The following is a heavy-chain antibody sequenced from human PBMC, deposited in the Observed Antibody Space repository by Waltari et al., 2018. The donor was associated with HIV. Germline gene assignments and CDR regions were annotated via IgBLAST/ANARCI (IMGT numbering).Heavy chain of an antibody. CDR1: GFTFRRFS. CDR2: ISSSSSYI. V-gene: IGHV3-21*01. D-gene: IGHD3-22*01. J-gene: IGHJ4*02. CDR3: ARDSGPYYYDSSGYASFDY. Sequence: EVQLVKSGGGMVKTEGALRLHCAESGFTFRRFSMNGDTQAPGKGLEWVSSISSSSSYIYYADSVKGRFTSSRDNAKNSLYLQMNSLRAEDTAVYYCARDSGPYYYDSSGYASFDYWGQGTLVTVSS.